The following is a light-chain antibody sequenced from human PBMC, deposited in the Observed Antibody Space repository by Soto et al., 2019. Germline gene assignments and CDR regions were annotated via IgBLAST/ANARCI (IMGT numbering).Light chain of an antibody. CDR3: QYYDDAPLT. Sequence: DIQMTQSPSSLSASVGDRVTITCRAGQDINSYLAWYQQKPGQAPKLLISAASTLQSGIPSRFSGSGSGTDFTLTISRLQPEDVVTYCWQYYDDAPLTFGGGTKVDIK. CDR2: AAS. CDR1: QDINSY. V-gene: IGKV1-27*01. J-gene: IGKJ4*01.